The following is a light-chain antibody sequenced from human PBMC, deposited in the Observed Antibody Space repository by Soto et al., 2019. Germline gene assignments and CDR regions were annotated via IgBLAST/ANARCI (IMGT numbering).Light chain of an antibody. CDR2: AAS. CDR1: QSITTH. Sequence: DSQMTQSPSSLSASVGDRVTITCRASQSITTHLNWYQQKPGRAPKLLIYAASTLQSGVPSRFSGSGSGTDFTLTIGSLQPEDSATYYCQQGYSMWTFGQRTKVDI. V-gene: IGKV1-39*01. CDR3: QQGYSMWT. J-gene: IGKJ1*01.